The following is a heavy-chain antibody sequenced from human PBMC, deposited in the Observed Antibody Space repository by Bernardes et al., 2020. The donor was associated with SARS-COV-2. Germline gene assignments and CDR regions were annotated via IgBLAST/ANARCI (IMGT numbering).Heavy chain of an antibody. CDR3: ARRKGIVPVGRTGKKEFDP. Sequence: SETLSLTCAVYGGSFSGYYWSWIRQPPGKGLEWIGEINHSGSTNYNPSLKSRVTISVDTSKNQFSLKLSSVTAADTAVYYCARRKGIVPVGRTGKKEFDPWGQGTLVTVSS. J-gene: IGHJ5*02. CDR2: INHSGST. V-gene: IGHV4-34*01. CDR1: GGSFSGYY. D-gene: IGHD1-26*01.